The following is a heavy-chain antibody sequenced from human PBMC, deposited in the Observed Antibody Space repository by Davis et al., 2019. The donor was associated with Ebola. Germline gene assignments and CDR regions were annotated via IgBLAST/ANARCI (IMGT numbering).Heavy chain of an antibody. V-gene: IGHV3-30*03. CDR1: GFTFSSYG. CDR3: ASESPSIAVAGTSDY. J-gene: IGHJ4*02. CDR2: ISYDGSNK. Sequence: GGSLRLSCAASGFTFSSYGMHWVRQAPGKGLEWVAVISYDGSNKYYADSVKGRFTISRDNSKNTLYPQMNSLRAEDTAVYYCASESPSIAVAGTSDYWGQGTLVTVSS. D-gene: IGHD6-19*01.